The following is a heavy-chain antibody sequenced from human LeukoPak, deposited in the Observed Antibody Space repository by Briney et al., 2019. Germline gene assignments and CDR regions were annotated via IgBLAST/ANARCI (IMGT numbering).Heavy chain of an antibody. CDR2: IYYSGST. J-gene: IGHJ5*02. D-gene: IGHD6-13*01. Sequence: PSETLSLTCTVSGGSISSYYWSWIRQPPGKGLEWVGYIYYSGSTNYNPSLKSRVTISVDTSKNQFSLKLSSVTAADTAVYYCARHTGYSSSWYWFDPWGQGTLVNVSS. CDR1: GGSISSYY. V-gene: IGHV4-59*08. CDR3: ARHTGYSSSWYWFDP.